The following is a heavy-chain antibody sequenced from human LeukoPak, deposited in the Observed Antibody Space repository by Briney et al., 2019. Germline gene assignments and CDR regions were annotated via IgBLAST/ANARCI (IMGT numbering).Heavy chain of an antibody. D-gene: IGHD1-26*01. Sequence: GGSLRLSCATSGFTFSSYGMHWVRQAPGKGLEWVAVISYDGSNKYYGDSVKGRFTISRDSSKNTLYLQMNSLRAEDTAVYYCAKDPGRYSGNLSGNWGQGILVTVSS. V-gene: IGHV3-30*18. CDR3: AKDPGRYSGNLSGN. J-gene: IGHJ4*02. CDR1: GFTFSSYG. CDR2: ISYDGSNK.